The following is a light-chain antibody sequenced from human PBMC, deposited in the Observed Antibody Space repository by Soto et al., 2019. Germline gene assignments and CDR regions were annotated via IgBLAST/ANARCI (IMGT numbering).Light chain of an antibody. CDR3: QQSYSTPVT. CDR2: AAS. CDR1: QSVSSY. V-gene: IGKV1-39*01. Sequence: DIQMTQSPSSLSASVEDIVTITCRASQSVSSYLNWYQQKPGKAPKLLIYAASSLQSGVPSRFSGSGSGTDFTLTISSLQPEDFATYYCQQSYSTPVTFGQGTKVDIK. J-gene: IGKJ1*01.